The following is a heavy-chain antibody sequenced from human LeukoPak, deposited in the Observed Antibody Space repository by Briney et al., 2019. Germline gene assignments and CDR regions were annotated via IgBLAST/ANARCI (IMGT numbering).Heavy chain of an antibody. CDR3: AKEQTSSGFFDY. CDR2: ISGSGTRT. CDR1: GFTFTNYA. D-gene: IGHD2-2*01. Sequence: GGSLRLSCAASGFTFTNYAMSWVRQAPGKGLEWVSAISGSGTRTYYADSVKGRFTISRDNSKNTLYLQMNSLRAEDRAVYYCAKEQTSSGFFDYWGQGTQVTVSS. J-gene: IGHJ4*02. V-gene: IGHV3-23*01.